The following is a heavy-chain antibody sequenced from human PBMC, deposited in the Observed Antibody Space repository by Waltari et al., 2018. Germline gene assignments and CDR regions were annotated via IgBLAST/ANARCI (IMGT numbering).Heavy chain of an antibody. V-gene: IGHV5-51*03. D-gene: IGHD2-15*01. CDR3: ARRGGYCSGGSCYYFDY. CDR2: ILPGDSDS. J-gene: IGHJ4*02. CDR1: GYSFTSYW. Sequence: EVQLVQSGAEVKKPGESLKISCKGSGYSFTSYWIGWVRQMPGKGLEWMGIILPGDSDSRYRPSFQGQGNISADKSSSTAYLQWSSLKASDTAMYYCARRGGYCSGGSCYYFDYWGQGTLVIVSS.